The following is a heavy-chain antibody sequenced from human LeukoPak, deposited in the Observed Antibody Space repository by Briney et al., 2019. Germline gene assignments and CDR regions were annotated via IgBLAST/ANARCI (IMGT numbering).Heavy chain of an antibody. CDR1: GSTFSSYW. J-gene: IGHJ4*02. V-gene: IGHV3-74*01. D-gene: IGHD5-12*01. CDR2: INSDGSST. Sequence: GGSLRLSCAASGSTFSSYWMHWVRQAPGKGLVWVSRINSDGSSTTYADSVKGRFTISRDNAKNTLYLQMNSLRAEDTAVYYCARPGGYSGYDFWSSPFDYWGQGTLVTVSS. CDR3: ARPGGYSGYDFWSSPFDY.